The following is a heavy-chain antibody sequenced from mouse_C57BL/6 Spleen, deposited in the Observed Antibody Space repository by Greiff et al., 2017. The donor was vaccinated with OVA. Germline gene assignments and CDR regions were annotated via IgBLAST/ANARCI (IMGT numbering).Heavy chain of an antibody. D-gene: IGHD1-1*01. J-gene: IGHJ2*01. Sequence: EVQRVESGPGLVKPSQSLSLTCSVTGYSITSGYYWNWIRQFPGNKLEWMGYISYDGSNNYNPSLKNRISITRDTSKNQFFLKLNSVTTEDTATYYCASGSYFDYWGQGTTLTVSS. V-gene: IGHV3-6*01. CDR1: GYSITSGYY. CDR3: ASGSYFDY. CDR2: ISYDGSN.